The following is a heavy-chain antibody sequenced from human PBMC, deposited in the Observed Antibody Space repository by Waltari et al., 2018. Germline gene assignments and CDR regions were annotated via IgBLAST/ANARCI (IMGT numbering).Heavy chain of an antibody. J-gene: IGHJ4*02. CDR2: ITGSGDST. CDR3: AKSRGSSYGTEYLDY. Sequence: EVQLVESGGGFVQPGGSLQLSWAASGFTFRSYAMNWVRQAPGKGLEWVSLITGSGDSTYYADSVKGRFTVSRDNSKNTLYLQMNSLRAEDTAVYYCAKSRGSSYGTEYLDYWGQGTLVTVSS. CDR1: GFTFRSYA. V-gene: IGHV3-23*04. D-gene: IGHD3-16*01.